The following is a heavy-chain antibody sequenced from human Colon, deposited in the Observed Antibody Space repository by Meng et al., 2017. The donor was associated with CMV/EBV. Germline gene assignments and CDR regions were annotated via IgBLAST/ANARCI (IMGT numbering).Heavy chain of an antibody. Sequence: GESLKISCAASGFTFSSYSMNWVRQAPGKGLEWVSLIGWDGLSRKYADSVKGRFTISRDNSKNALFLEMNSLRAEDTAVYYCAILAVAAAGNAFDIWGQGTMVTVSS. CDR1: GFTFSSYS. D-gene: IGHD2-15*01. J-gene: IGHJ3*02. V-gene: IGHV3-23*01. CDR3: AILAVAAAGNAFDI. CDR2: IGWDGLSR.